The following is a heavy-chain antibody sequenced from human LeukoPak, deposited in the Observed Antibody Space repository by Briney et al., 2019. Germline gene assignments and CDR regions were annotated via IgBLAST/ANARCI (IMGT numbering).Heavy chain of an antibody. CDR3: ARVGGGSSGYYQDAFDI. CDR1: GYTFTSYG. D-gene: IGHD3-22*01. J-gene: IGHJ3*02. Sequence: GASVKVSCKASGYTFTSYGISWVRQAPGQGLEWMGWINAYNGNTNYAQKLQGRVTMTTDTSTSTAYMELRSLRSDNTAVYYCARVGGGSSGYYQDAFDIWGQGTMVTV. V-gene: IGHV1-18*01. CDR2: INAYNGNT.